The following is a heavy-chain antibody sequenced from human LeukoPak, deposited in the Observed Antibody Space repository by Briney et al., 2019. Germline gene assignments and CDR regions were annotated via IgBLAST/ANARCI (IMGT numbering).Heavy chain of an antibody. CDR1: GGTFSSYT. V-gene: IGHV1-69*04. J-gene: IGHJ4*02. CDR3: ARDSGTVLDY. Sequence: ASVKVSCKASGGTFSSYTISWVRQAPGQGLEWMGRIIPILGIANYAQKFQGRVTMTTDTSTSTAYMELRSLRSDDTAVYYCARDSGTVLDYWGQGTLVTVSS. D-gene: IGHD3-10*01. CDR2: IIPILGIA.